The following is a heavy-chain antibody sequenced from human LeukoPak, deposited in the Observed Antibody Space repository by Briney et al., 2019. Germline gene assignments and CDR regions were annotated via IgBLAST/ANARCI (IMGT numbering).Heavy chain of an antibody. Sequence: GGSLRLSCAASGFTFSSHEMNWVRQAPGKGLEWVSYISSSGSTIYYADSVKGRFTISRDNAKNSLYLQMNSLRAEDTAVYYCAREGGYSSSWYNYWGQGTLVTVSS. V-gene: IGHV3-48*03. CDR1: GFTFSSHE. CDR3: AREGGYSSSWYNY. D-gene: IGHD6-13*01. CDR2: ISSSGSTI. J-gene: IGHJ4*02.